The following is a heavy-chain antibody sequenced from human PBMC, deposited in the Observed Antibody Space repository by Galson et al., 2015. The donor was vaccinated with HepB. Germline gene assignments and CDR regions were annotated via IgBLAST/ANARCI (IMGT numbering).Heavy chain of an antibody. J-gene: IGHJ5*02. Sequence: ETLSLTCAVYGGSFSGYYWSWIRQPPGKGLEWIGEINHSGSTNYNPSLKSRVTISVDTSKNQFSLKLSSVTAADAAVYYCARSLYSSSWYQGNWFDPWGQGTLVTVSS. CDR2: INHSGST. V-gene: IGHV4-34*01. CDR3: ARSLYSSSWYQGNWFDP. CDR1: GGSFSGYY. D-gene: IGHD6-13*01.